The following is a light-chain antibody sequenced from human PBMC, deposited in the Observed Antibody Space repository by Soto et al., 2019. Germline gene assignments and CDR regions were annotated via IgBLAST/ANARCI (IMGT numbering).Light chain of an antibody. Sequence: EIVMTQSPVALSVSPGESAALSCRASQSVGRNFAWYQQRPGQAPRVLIYGTSTRATGVPVRFSGSGSGTDFPITISSLQSEDFAGYHCQQYNKWPYTLGQGTRLEIK. CDR2: GTS. CDR1: QSVGRN. CDR3: QQYNKWPYT. J-gene: IGKJ2*01. V-gene: IGKV3-15*01.